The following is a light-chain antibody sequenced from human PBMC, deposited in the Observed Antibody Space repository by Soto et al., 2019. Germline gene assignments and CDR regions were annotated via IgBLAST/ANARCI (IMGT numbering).Light chain of an antibody. CDR2: GSA. CDR3: LQDYNYPRT. J-gene: IGKJ1*01. Sequence: EVVLTQSPGTLSLSPGERATLSCRASQSVSNTYVAWYQQRPGQAPRLLIYGSATRATGIPARFSGSGSGTDFTLTISSLQPEDFATYYCLQDYNYPRTFGQGTKVDIK. CDR1: QSVSNTY. V-gene: IGKV3D-7*01.